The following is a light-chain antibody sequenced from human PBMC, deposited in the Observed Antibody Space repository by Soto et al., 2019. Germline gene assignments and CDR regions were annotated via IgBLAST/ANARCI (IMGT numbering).Light chain of an antibody. CDR2: GAS. J-gene: IGKJ4*01. CDR3: QQYGSSPPRLT. Sequence: EIVLTQSPGTLSLSPGERATLSCRDSQSVSSSYLAWYQQKPGQAPRLLXXGASSRATGIPDRFSGSGSGTDFTLTISRLEPEDFAVYYCQQYGSSPPRLTFGGGTKVDIK. CDR1: QSVSSSY. V-gene: IGKV3-20*01.